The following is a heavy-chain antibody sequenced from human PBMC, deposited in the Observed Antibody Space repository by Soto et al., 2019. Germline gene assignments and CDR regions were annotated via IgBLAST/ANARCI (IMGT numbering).Heavy chain of an antibody. CDR3: AREARVDANVSETFDF. Sequence: QVQLLQSGAEVRKPGTSVKMSCKASGYTFTTYYIHWVRQAPERGREWLGLINPTSGSAGYAKKFQGRLSLTRDTSTSPVYMDLRSLRPNDTALFFCAREARVDANVSETFDFWGQGTLDTVSS. CDR1: GYTFTTYY. D-gene: IGHD5-12*01. J-gene: IGHJ5*01. CDR2: INPTSGSA. V-gene: IGHV1-46*01.